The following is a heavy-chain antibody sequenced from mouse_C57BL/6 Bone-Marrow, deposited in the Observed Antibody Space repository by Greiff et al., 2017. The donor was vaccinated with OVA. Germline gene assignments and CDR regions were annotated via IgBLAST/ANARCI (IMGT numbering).Heavy chain of an antibody. CDR1: GYTFTSYW. V-gene: IGHV1-64*01. J-gene: IGHJ1*03. CDR2: IHPNSGST. D-gene: IGHD2-3*01. CDR3: EGGYFPWYFDV. Sequence: QVQLKQPGAELVKPGASVKLSCKAPGYTFTSYWMHWVKQRPGQGLEWIGMIHPNSGSTNYNEKFKSKATLTVDKSSSTAYMQLSSLTSEDSAVYYCEGGYFPWYFDVWGTGTTVTVSS.